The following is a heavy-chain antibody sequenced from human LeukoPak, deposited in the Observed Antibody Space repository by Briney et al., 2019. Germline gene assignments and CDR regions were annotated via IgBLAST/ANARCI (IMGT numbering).Heavy chain of an antibody. CDR3: ARFVGSWSLAYYFDY. J-gene: IGHJ4*02. CDR2: IYYSGST. V-gene: IGHV4-59*01. Sequence: PSETLSLTCTVSGGSISSYYWSWIRQPPGKGLEWIGYIYYSGSTNYNPSPKSRVTISVDTSKNQFSLKLSSVTAADTAVYYCARFVGSWSLAYYFDYWGQGTLVTVSS. D-gene: IGHD6-13*01. CDR1: GGSISSYY.